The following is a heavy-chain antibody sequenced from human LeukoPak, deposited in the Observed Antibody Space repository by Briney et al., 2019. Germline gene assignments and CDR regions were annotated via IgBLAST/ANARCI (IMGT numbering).Heavy chain of an antibody. D-gene: IGHD6-19*01. CDR2: IYYSGST. CDR3: ASGAQWLRT. J-gene: IGHJ5*02. V-gene: IGHV4-61*01. CDR1: GGSVSSGSYY. Sequence: SETLSLTCTVSGGSVSSGSYYWSWIRQPPGKGLEWIGYIYYSGSTNYNPSLKSRVTISVDTSKNQFSLKLSSVTAADTAVYYCASGAQWLRTWGQGTLVTVSS.